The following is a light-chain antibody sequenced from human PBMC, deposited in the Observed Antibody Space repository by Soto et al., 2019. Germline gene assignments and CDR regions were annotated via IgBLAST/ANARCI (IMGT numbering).Light chain of an antibody. V-gene: IGLV1-44*01. J-gene: IGLJ1*01. CDR2: SNN. CDR3: AAWDDSLNGRG. Sequence: QSVLTQPPSASWTPGQRVTISCSGSSSKIGRNTVNWYKQLPGTAPKLLIYSNNQRPSGVPDRFSGSKSGTSASLAISGLQSEDEADYYCAAWDDSLNGRGFGTGTKVTVL. CDR1: SSKIGRNT.